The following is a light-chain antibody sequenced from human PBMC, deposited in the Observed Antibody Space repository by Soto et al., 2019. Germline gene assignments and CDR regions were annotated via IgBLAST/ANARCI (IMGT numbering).Light chain of an antibody. CDR2: GNT. CDR3: QSCDSGLTVV. V-gene: IGLV1-40*01. J-gene: IGLJ3*02. Sequence: SVLTQPPSVSGAPGQRVTISCTGSSSNIGAGYDVHWYQHLPGTAPKLLIYGNTNRPSGVPDRFSGSKSGTSASLAITGLQADDEADYYCQSCDSGLTVVFGGGTKVTVL. CDR1: SSNIGAGYD.